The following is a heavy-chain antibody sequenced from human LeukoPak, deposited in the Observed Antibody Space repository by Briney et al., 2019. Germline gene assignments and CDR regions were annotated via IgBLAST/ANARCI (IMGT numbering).Heavy chain of an antibody. CDR2: IRSDGSNA. CDR1: GFMFSEYG. D-gene: IGHD6-19*01. CDR3: AKDWGARGCCGDYFDY. J-gene: IGHJ4*02. V-gene: IGHV3-30*02. Sequence: GGSLRLSCAASGFMFSEYGMHWVRQAPGEGLEWVAFIRSDGSNALYADSVKGRFTSSRDNTKNTVSLQMNSLRPEDTAVYYCAKDWGARGCCGDYFDYWGQGSLVIVSS.